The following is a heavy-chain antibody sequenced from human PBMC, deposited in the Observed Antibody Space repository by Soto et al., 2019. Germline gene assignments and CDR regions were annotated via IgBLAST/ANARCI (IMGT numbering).Heavy chain of an antibody. J-gene: IGHJ4*02. V-gene: IGHV1-18*01. CDR2: ISAYNGHT. CDR1: GYTFINYG. Sequence: QVQLVQSGGEVKRPGASVRVSCKASGYTFINYGISWVRQAPGQGLEWMGWISAYNGHTDYAQKFQGRVTMTTDTSTNTVSMERRSLRFDDTAVYYCARGGTWGARDFDYWGQGTLITVSS. CDR3: ARGGTWGARDFDY. D-gene: IGHD3-16*01.